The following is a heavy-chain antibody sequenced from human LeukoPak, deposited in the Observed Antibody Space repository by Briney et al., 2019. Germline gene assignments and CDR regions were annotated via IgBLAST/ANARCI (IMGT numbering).Heavy chain of an antibody. Sequence: SETLSLTCAVSGASVSSGNWWNWARQSPGKGLEWIAEILYTGDTNYNPSLKSRVTISVDTSKNQFSLKLSSVTAADTAVYYCARGWGPFIAAAGPPPRSGYFQHWGQGTLVTVSS. D-gene: IGHD6-13*01. CDR1: GASVSSGNW. J-gene: IGHJ1*01. V-gene: IGHV4-4*02. CDR3: ARGWGPFIAAAGPPPRSGYFQH. CDR2: ILYTGDT.